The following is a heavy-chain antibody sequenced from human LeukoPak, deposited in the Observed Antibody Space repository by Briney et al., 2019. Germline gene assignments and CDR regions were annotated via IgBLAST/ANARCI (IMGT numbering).Heavy chain of an antibody. Sequence: PGGSLRLSCAASGFTFSSYSMNWVRQAPGKGLEWVSSISSSSSYIYYADSVKGRFTISRDNAKNSLYLQMNSLRAEDTAVYYCAGEGYFGSSGYYFEGYWGQGTLVTVSS. J-gene: IGHJ4*02. CDR1: GFTFSSYS. V-gene: IGHV3-21*01. CDR2: ISSSSSYI. D-gene: IGHD3-22*01. CDR3: AGEGYFGSSGYYFEGY.